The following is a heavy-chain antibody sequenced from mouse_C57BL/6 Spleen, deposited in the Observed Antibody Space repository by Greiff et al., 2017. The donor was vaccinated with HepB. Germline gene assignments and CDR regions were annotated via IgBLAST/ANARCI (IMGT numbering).Heavy chain of an antibody. D-gene: IGHD1-1*01. J-gene: IGHJ1*03. V-gene: IGHV1-15*01. CDR1: GYTFTDYE. CDR3: TRRGVVARGYFDV. Sequence: QVQLKESGAELVRPGASVTLSCKASGYTFTDYEMHWVKQTPVHGLEWIGAIDPETGGTAYNQKFKGKAILTADKSSSTAYMELRSLTSEDSAVYYCTRRGVVARGYFDVWGTGTTVTVSS. CDR2: IDPETGGT.